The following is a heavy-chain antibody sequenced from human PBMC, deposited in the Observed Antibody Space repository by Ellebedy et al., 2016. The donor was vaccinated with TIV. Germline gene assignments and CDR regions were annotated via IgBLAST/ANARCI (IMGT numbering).Heavy chain of an antibody. J-gene: IGHJ4*02. CDR1: GFTFIGST. V-gene: IGHV3-73*01. Sequence: GESLKISCAASGFTFIGSTMHWVRQASGKGLEWVGRIRSKANSYATAYAASVKGRFTISRDDSKNTAYLQLNSLKTEDTAVYYCTRHMFDSGIPLDYWGQGTLVTVSS. CDR2: IRSKANSYAT. D-gene: IGHD3-10*01. CDR3: TRHMFDSGIPLDY.